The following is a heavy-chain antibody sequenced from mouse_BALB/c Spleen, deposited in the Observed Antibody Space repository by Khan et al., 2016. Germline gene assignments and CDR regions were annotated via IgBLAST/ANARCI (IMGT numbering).Heavy chain of an antibody. D-gene: IGHD2-4*01. Sequence: QVQLKESGPGLVAPSQSLSITCTVSGFSLTNSGVHWIRQPPGKGLEWLGVIWPGGSTDYNSALMSRLSITKDNSQNQVFLKMNSLQTDDTAMYYCARDDQDYDSWFASWGQGTLVIVSA. V-gene: IGHV2-9*02. CDR3: ARDDQDYDSWFAS. CDR1: GFSLTNSG. CDR2: IWPGGST. J-gene: IGHJ3*01.